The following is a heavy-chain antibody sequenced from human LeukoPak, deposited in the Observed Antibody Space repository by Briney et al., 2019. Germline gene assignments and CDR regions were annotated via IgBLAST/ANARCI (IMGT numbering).Heavy chain of an antibody. CDR2: IYSGGST. J-gene: IGHJ4*02. CDR3: AREVEGYFDY. CDR1: GFTVSSNY. Sequence: GGSLRLSCAASGFTVSSNYMSWVRQAPGKGLEWVSVIYSGGSTYYADSVKGRFTFSRDNSKNTLELQMNSLGAEDTAVYYCAREVEGYFDYWGQGTLVTVSS. V-gene: IGHV3-66*01.